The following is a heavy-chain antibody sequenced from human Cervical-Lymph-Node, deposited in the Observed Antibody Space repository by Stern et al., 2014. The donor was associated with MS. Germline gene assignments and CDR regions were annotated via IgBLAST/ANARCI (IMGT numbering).Heavy chain of an antibody. CDR3: AKGLRITIFGVARRYPGRLRY. V-gene: IGHV3-23*04. CDR1: GFTFSSYA. CDR2: VSGRGGST. D-gene: IGHD3-3*01. J-gene: IGHJ4*02. Sequence: EVQLEESGGGLVQPGGSLRLSCAASGFTFSSYAMSWVRQAPGKGLEWVSGVSGRGGSTYYADSVKGRFTISRDNSKNTLYLQMNSLRAEDTAVYYCAKGLRITIFGVARRYPGRLRYWGQGTLVTVSS.